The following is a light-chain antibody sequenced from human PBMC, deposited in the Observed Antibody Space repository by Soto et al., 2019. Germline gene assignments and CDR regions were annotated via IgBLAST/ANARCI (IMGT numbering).Light chain of an antibody. J-gene: IGKJ2*02. CDR2: GAS. V-gene: IGKV3-20*01. CDR3: QQYGSSPMCS. CDR1: QSISSGY. Sequence: EIVLTQSPGTLSLSPGERATLFCRASQSISSGYLAWYQQKPGQAPRLLIYGASNRATGIPDRFSGSASGTDFTLTISRLEPEDFAVYYCQQYGSSPMCSFGQGTKLEIK.